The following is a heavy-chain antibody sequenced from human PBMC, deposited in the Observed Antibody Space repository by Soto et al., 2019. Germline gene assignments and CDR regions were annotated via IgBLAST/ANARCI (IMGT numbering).Heavy chain of an antibody. Sequence: SETLSLTCSFSGDSVTSHYLTWIRQSPEKGLEWIGYMHYTGFSHYNPSLKSRLTISVDRSKNQFTLQLTSVTVEDTAVYYCVKGSHSSRPYYFDYWGQGALVTVSS. CDR3: VKGSHSSRPYYFDY. CDR1: GDSVTSHY. D-gene: IGHD3-10*01. CDR2: MHYTGFS. J-gene: IGHJ4*02. V-gene: IGHV4-59*02.